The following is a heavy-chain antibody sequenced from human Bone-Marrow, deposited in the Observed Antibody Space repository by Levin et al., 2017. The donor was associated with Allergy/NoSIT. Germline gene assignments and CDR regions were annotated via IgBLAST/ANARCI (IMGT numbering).Heavy chain of an antibody. D-gene: IGHD4-17*01. CDR1: GFTFSSYA. CDR3: ALTSGDSLRSSS. V-gene: IGHV3-23*01. J-gene: IGHJ1*01. Sequence: RGESLKISCAASGFTFSSYAMNWVRQAPGKGPEWASTISSTGGSMYYADSVKGRFTISRDNSKNTLYLQMNSLRPEDTAVYYCALTSGDSLRSSSWGPGTLVTVSS. CDR2: ISSTGGSM.